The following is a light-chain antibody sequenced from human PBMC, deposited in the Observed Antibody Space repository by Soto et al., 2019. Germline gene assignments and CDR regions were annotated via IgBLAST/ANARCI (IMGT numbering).Light chain of an antibody. J-gene: IGLJ2*01. CDR1: SSVVGGYNY. V-gene: IGLV2-14*03. Sequence: QSVLTQPASVSGSPGQSITISCTGTSSVVGGYNYVSWYQQHPGKAPKLMIYDVSNRPSGVSNRFSGSKSGNTASLSISGLQAEDEADYYCSSYTSSTTIVFGGVTKVTDL. CDR2: DVS. CDR3: SSYTSSTTIV.